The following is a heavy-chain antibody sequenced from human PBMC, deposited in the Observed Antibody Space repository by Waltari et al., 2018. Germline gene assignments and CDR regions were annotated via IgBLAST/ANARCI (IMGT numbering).Heavy chain of an antibody. Sequence: QLQLQESGPGLVKPSGTLSLSCAVPGDSVTRPHWWSWVRQSPQRGLEWIGQVLSTGKTNYSPSFASRVTMSLDASNNQFSLKVTSATAADTAVYYCARDRGRGLYLDAWGPGTLVTVSP. CDR2: VLSTGKT. J-gene: IGHJ5*02. D-gene: IGHD2-15*01. V-gene: IGHV4-4*02. CDR3: ARDRGRGLYLDA. CDR1: GDSVTRPHW.